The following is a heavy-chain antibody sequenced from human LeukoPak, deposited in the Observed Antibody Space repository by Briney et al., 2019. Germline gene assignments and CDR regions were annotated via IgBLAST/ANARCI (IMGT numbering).Heavy chain of an antibody. D-gene: IGHD2-2*01. J-gene: IGHJ3*02. CDR3: AKCRSSCSRNGFDI. V-gene: IGHV3-23*01. CDR1: GFTFSSYG. CDR2: ISGSGDDT. Sequence: PGRSLRLSCAASGFTFSSYGMHWVRQAPGKGLEWVSSISGSGDDTHYADSVKGRFTISRDNSKNTLYLQMNSLRGEDTAVYYCAKCRSSCSRNGFDIWGQGTMVTVSS.